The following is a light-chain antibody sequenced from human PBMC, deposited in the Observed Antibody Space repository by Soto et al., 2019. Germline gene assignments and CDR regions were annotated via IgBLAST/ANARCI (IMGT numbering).Light chain of an antibody. V-gene: IGKV1-5*03. CDR1: QSISSW. CDR3: QQYITYSPWT. CDR2: KAS. J-gene: IGKJ1*01. Sequence: DIQMTQSPSTLSASVGDRVTITCRASQSISSWLAWYQQKPGKAPKLLIYKASSLESGVPSRFSGSGSGTEFTLTISSLQPDDLATYYCQQYITYSPWTFGQGTKVEIK.